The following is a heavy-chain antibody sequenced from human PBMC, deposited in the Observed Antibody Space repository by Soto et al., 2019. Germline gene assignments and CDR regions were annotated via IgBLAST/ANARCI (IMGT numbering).Heavy chain of an antibody. D-gene: IGHD5-18*01. CDR1: GGSISSGGYY. V-gene: IGHV4-31*01. CDR2: IYYSGST. Sequence: SETLSLTCTVSGGSISSGGYYWSWIRQHPGKGLEWIGYIYYSGSTNYNPSLKSQVTISVDTSKNQFSLKLSSVTAADTAVYYCARRNVDTAMVDYWGQGTLVTVSS. CDR3: ARRNVDTAMVDY. J-gene: IGHJ4*02.